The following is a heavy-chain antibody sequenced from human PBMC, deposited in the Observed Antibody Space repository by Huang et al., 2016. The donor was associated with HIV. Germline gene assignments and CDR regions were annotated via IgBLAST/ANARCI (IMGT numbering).Heavy chain of an antibody. CDR3: AAHGRNVGIPAAPLRFDP. D-gene: IGHD6-13*01. V-gene: IGHV4-39*01. CDR1: GGSISSSSYY. J-gene: IGHJ5*02. Sequence: QLQLQESGPGLVKPSETLSLTCTVSGGSISSSSYYWGWIRQPPGKGLEWIGSIYHSGTTYYNPSLKSRGTISVDTSRTQFSLKLSSVTAADTAVYYCAAHGRNVGIPAAPLRFDPWGQGTLVTVSS. CDR2: IYHSGTT.